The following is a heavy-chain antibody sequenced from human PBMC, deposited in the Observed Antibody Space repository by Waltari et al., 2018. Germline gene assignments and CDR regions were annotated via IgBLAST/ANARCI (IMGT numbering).Heavy chain of an antibody. D-gene: IGHD2-21*02. CDR1: GFTFSSYA. V-gene: IGHV3-23*01. CDR2: ISGSGGST. CDR3: AKQAYCGGDCYVYWYFDL. Sequence: EVQLLESGGGLVQPGGSLRLSCAASGFTFSSYAMSWVRQAPGKGLEWVSAISGSGGSTDYADSVKGRFTISRDNSKNTLYLQMNSLRAEDTAVYYCAKQAYCGGDCYVYWYFDLWGRGTLVTVSS. J-gene: IGHJ2*01.